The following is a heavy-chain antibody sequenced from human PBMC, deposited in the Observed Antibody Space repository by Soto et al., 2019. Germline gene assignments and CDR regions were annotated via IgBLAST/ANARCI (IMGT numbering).Heavy chain of an antibody. D-gene: IGHD4-17*01. CDR2: IYPDDSQT. CDR3: ARRTPVSTGAFDI. Sequence: GESLKISCKGSVYNFAAYWIGWVRQVPGKGLEWMGIIYPDDSQTTYSPSFQGQVAISADKSISTAYLQWSSLKASDTAMYYCARRTPVSTGAFDIWGQGTMVTVSS. CDR1: VYNFAAYW. J-gene: IGHJ3*02. V-gene: IGHV5-51*01.